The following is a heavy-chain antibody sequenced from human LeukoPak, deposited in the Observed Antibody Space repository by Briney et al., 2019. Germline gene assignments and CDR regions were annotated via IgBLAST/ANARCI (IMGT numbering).Heavy chain of an antibody. CDR3: ARGRPYYDFWSGTMRWGYYYMDV. CDR2: IYYSGST. J-gene: IGHJ6*03. V-gene: IGHV4-59*01. Sequence: SETLSLTCTVSGGSISSYYWSWLRQPPGKGLEWIRYIYYSGSTNYNPSLKSRVTVSVDTSKNQFSLKLSSVTAADTAVYYCARGRPYYDFWSGTMRWGYYYMDVWGKGTTVTVSS. D-gene: IGHD3-3*01. CDR1: GGSISSYY.